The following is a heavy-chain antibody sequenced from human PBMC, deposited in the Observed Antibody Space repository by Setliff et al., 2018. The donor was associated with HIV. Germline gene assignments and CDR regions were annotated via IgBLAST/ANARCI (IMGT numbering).Heavy chain of an antibody. CDR2: ISTYNGNT. D-gene: IGHD3-22*01. CDR3: ARVHNSSDYYLLTAPADY. Sequence: ASVKVPCKASGYTFTRYGISWVRQAPGQGLEWMGWISTYNGNTKYAQKLQGRVTMTTDTSTSTAYMELRSLRSDDTAIYYCARVHNSSDYYLLTAPADYWGQGTLVTVSS. J-gene: IGHJ4*02. V-gene: IGHV1-18*01. CDR1: GYTFTRYG.